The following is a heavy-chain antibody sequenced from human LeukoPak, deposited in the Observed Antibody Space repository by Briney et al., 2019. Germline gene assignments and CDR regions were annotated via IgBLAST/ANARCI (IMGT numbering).Heavy chain of an antibody. V-gene: IGHV3-23*01. Sequence: GGSLRLSCAASGFTFSSYEMNWVRQAPGKGLEWVSVISADGGDIYYADSVNGRFTISRDNSKNTLHLQMDSLRAEDTAVYYCAKDPPHSDRSIYSDNSWGQGTLVTVSS. D-gene: IGHD3-22*01. CDR3: AKDPPHSDRSIYSDNS. J-gene: IGHJ4*02. CDR2: ISADGGDI. CDR1: GFTFSSYE.